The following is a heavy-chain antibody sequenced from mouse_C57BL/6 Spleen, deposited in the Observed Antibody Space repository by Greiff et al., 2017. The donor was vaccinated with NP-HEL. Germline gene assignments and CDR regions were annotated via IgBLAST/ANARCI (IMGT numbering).Heavy chain of an antibody. CDR2: ISDGGSYT. Sequence: DVHLVESGGGLVKPGGSLKLSCAASGFTFSSYAMSWVRQTPEERLEWVATISDGGSYTYYPDNVKGRFTISRDNAKNNLYLQMSHLKSEDTAMYYCASTGGSMDYWGQGTSVTVSS. V-gene: IGHV5-4*01. CDR1: GFTFSSYA. CDR3: ASTGGSMDY. D-gene: IGHD1-1*01. J-gene: IGHJ4*01.